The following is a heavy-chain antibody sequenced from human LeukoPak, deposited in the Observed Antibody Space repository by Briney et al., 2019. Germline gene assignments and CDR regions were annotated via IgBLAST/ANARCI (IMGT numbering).Heavy chain of an antibody. D-gene: IGHD5-18*01. V-gene: IGHV4-61*02. CDR1: GGSISSGSYY. Sequence: PSETLSLTCTVSGGSISSGSYYWSWIRQPAGKGLEWIGRIYTSGSTNYNPSLKSRVTMSVDTSKNQFSLKLSSVTAADTAVYYCARSRGSYAYVEMDVWGEGTTVTISS. CDR3: ARSRGSYAYVEMDV. CDR2: IYTSGST. J-gene: IGHJ6*04.